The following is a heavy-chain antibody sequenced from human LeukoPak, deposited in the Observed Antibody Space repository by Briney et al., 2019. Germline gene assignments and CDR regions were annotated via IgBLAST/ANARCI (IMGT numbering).Heavy chain of an antibody. J-gene: IGHJ3*02. CDR2: INPNSGGT. D-gene: IGHD1-26*01. V-gene: IGHV1-2*02. CDR3: ARDTYSGSDDAFDI. CDR1: RYTFTGYY. Sequence: ASVKVSCKASRYTFTGYYMHWVRQAPGQGLEWMGWINPNSGGTNYAQKFQGRVTMTRDTSISTAYMELSRLRSDDTAVYYCARDTYSGSDDAFDIWGQGTMVTVS.